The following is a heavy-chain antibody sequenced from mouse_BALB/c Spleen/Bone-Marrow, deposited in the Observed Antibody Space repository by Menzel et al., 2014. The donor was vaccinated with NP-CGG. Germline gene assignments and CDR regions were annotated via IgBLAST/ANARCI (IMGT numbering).Heavy chain of an antibody. D-gene: IGHD2-1*01. CDR2: IRSKRNNYAT. CDR1: GFTFNTYA. V-gene: IGHV10-1*02. J-gene: IGHJ4*01. Sequence: EVKLVESGGGLVQPKGSLKLSCAASGFTFNTYAMNWVRQAPGKGLEWVARIRSKRNNYATYYADSVKDRFTISRDDSQNMLYLQKNNLKTEDTAIYYCVRHVYCGNYYYALDYWCQGTSVTVSS. CDR3: VRHVYCGNYYYALDY.